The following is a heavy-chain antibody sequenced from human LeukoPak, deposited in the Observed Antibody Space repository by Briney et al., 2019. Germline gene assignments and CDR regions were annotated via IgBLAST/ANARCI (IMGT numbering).Heavy chain of an antibody. J-gene: IGHJ5*02. Sequence: SETLSLTCTVSGGSISSGGYYWSWIRQHPGKGLEWIGYVYYSGGTYYNPCLKSRVTISIDTSRNQFSVKLSSVTAADTAIYYCARDDHGNWSDPWGQGTLVIVSS. CDR2: VYYSGGT. CDR3: ARDDHGNWSDP. CDR1: GGSISSGGYY. V-gene: IGHV4-31*02. D-gene: IGHD1-14*01.